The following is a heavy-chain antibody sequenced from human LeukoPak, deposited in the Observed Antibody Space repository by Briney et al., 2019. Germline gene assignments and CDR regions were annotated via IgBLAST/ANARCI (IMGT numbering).Heavy chain of an antibody. V-gene: IGHV4-59*08. CDR1: GASISSYY. CDR2: IYYRGST. CDR3: AGLFYYDSSGYPDY. D-gene: IGHD3-22*01. Sequence: KPSETLSLTCTVSGASISSYYWSWIRQPPGKGLEWIGYIYYRGSTNYNPSLKSRVTISVDTSKNQFSLNLSSVTAADTAVYYCAGLFYYDSSGYPDYWGQGTLVTVSS. J-gene: IGHJ4*02.